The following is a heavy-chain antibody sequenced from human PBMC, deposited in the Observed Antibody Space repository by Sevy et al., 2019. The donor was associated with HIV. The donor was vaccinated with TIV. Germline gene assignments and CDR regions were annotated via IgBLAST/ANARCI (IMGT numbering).Heavy chain of an antibody. D-gene: IGHD5-12*01. CDR1: GFTFNSYW. CDR2: IKQDGSEK. CDR3: AREGSPYDTYYYYYGMDV. V-gene: IGHV3-7*01. J-gene: IGHJ6*02. Sequence: GGSLRLSCAASGFTFNSYWMSWVRQAPGKGLEWVANIKQDGSEKYYVDSLKGRFTSSRDNTQNSLFLQMNTLRAEDTAVYYCAREGSPYDTYYYYYGMDVWGQGTTVTVSS.